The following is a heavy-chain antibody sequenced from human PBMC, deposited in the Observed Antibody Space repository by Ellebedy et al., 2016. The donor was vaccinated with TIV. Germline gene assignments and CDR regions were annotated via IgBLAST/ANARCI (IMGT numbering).Heavy chain of an antibody. CDR3: AGSCGGSCYSNWFDP. J-gene: IGHJ5*02. Sequence: SSVKVSCXASGGTFSSYAISWVRQAPGQGLEWMGGIIPIFGTANYAQKFQGRVTITADKSTSTAYMELSSLRSEDTAVYYCAGSCGGSCYSNWFDPWGQGTLVTVSS. CDR1: GGTFSSYA. CDR2: IIPIFGTA. D-gene: IGHD2-15*01. V-gene: IGHV1-69*06.